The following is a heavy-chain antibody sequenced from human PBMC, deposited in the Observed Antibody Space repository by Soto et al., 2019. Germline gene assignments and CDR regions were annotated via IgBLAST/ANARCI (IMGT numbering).Heavy chain of an antibody. Sequence: DVQLVESGGGLVQPGGSLRLSCAASGFTFGGYWMSWVRQAPGKGLEWVANIHQEGTEKYYVDSVNGRFTISRDNAKDSLYLQMTRLRADDTAVYYCALIAVRTLYNGLDVWGQGTTVTVFS. CDR1: GFTFGGYW. CDR3: ALIAVRTLYNGLDV. V-gene: IGHV3-7*01. J-gene: IGHJ6*02. D-gene: IGHD3-10*02. CDR2: IHQEGTEK.